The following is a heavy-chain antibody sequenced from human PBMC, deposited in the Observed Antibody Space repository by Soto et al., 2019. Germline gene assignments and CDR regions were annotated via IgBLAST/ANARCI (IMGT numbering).Heavy chain of an antibody. CDR3: ANHVSSSWTRGDYGMDV. CDR2: IDYNGVT. CDR1: GGSVSSNDYY. D-gene: IGHD6-13*01. J-gene: IGHJ6*02. V-gene: IGHV4-39*01. Sequence: SETLSLTCSVSGGSVSSNDYYWGWIRQPPAKGLEWIGNIDYNGVTSYNPSLKTRLTISRDTSKNQFSLKLSSVTAADTAVYYCANHVSSSWTRGDYGMDVWGQGTTVTVS.